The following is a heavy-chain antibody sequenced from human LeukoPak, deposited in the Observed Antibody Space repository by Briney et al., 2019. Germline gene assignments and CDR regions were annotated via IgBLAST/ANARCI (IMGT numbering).Heavy chain of an antibody. CDR1: GYTFTSYD. CDR3: AVRSGDPDY. CDR2: IIPIFGTA. Sequence: GASVKVSCKASGYTFTSYDINWVRPATGQGLEWMGRIIPIFGTANYAQKFQGRVTITTDESTSTAYMELSSLRSEDTAVYYCAVRSGDPDYWGQGTLVTVSS. D-gene: IGHD3-22*01. J-gene: IGHJ4*02. V-gene: IGHV1-69*05.